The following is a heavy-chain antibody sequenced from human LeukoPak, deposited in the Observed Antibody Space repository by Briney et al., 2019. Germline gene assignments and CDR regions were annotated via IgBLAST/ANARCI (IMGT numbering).Heavy chain of an antibody. D-gene: IGHD5-12*01. V-gene: IGHV4-59*01. CDR2: IYYSGST. Sequence: SETLSLTCTVSGGSISSYYRSWIRQPPGKGLEWIGYIYYSGSTNYNPSLKSRVTISVDTSKNQFSLKLSSVTAADTAVYYCARVGGYSGYANFDYWGQGTLVTVSS. J-gene: IGHJ4*02. CDR1: GGSISSYY. CDR3: ARVGGYSGYANFDY.